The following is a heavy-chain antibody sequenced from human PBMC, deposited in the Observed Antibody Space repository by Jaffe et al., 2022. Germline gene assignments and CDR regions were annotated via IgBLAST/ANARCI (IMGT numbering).Heavy chain of an antibody. V-gene: IGHV3-49*04. CDR2: IRSKAYGGTT. J-gene: IGHJ6*03. Sequence: EVQLVESGGGLVQPGRSLRLSCTASGFTFGDYAMSWVRQAPGKGLEWVGFIRSKAYGGTTEYAASVKGRFTISRDDSKSIAYLQMNSLKTEDTAVYYCTRDPMVTGYYYYYYYMDVWGKGTTVTVSS. CDR1: GFTFGDYA. CDR3: TRDPMVTGYYYYYYYMDV. D-gene: IGHD5-18*01.